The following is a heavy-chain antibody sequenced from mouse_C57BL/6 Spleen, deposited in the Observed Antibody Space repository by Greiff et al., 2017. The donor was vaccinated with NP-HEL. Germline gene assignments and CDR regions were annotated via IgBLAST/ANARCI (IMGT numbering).Heavy chain of an antibody. CDR2: ISSGSSTI. V-gene: IGHV5-17*01. CDR1: GFTFSDYG. CDR3: ARTPVVATDYFDY. J-gene: IGHJ2*01. Sequence: EVHLVESGGGLVKPGGSLKLSCAASGFTFSDYGMHWVRQAPEKGLEWVAYISSGSSTIYYADTVKGRFTISRDNAKNTLFLQMTSLRSEDTAMYYCARTPVVATDYFDYWGQGTTLTVSS. D-gene: IGHD1-1*01.